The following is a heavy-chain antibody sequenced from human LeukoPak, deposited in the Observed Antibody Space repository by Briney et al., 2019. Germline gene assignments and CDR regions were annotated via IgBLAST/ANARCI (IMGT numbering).Heavy chain of an antibody. CDR2: INPGDSDI. CDR1: GYSFTTYW. D-gene: IGHD3-10*01. V-gene: IGHV5-51*01. CDR3: ARSVYYGSGSYQDY. Sequence: GESLKISCKGSGYSFTTYWIGWVRQMSGKGLEWMAIINPGDSDIRYSPSFQGQVTISADKSISTAYLQWSSLRASDTAMYYCARSVYYGSGSYQDYWGQGTLVTVSS. J-gene: IGHJ4*02.